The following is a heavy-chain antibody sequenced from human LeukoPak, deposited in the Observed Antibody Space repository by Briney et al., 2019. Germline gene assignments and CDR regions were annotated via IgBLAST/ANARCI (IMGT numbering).Heavy chain of an antibody. CDR2: INPNSGGT. Sequence: ASVKVSCKASGYTFTGYYMHWVRQAPGQGLEWMGWINPNSGGTNYAQKFQGRVTMTRDTSISTAYMELSRLRSDDTAVYYCARERITMVRGVMAFVYWGQGTLVTVSS. J-gene: IGHJ4*02. D-gene: IGHD3-10*01. CDR3: ARERITMVRGVMAFVY. V-gene: IGHV1-2*02. CDR1: GYTFTGYY.